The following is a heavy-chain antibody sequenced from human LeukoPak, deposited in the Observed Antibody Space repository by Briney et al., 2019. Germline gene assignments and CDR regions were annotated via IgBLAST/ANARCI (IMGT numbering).Heavy chain of an antibody. D-gene: IGHD3-22*01. V-gene: IGHV4-39*01. CDR1: GGSISSSSYY. Sequence: SETLSLTCTVSGGSISSSSYYWGWIRQPPGKGLEWIGSIYYSGKTYHNPSLKSRVTISVDTSKNQFSLKLTSVTAADTAVYYCAKSVEVNPCYFDYWGQGTLVTVSS. J-gene: IGHJ4*02. CDR2: IYYSGKT. CDR3: AKSVEVNPCYFDY.